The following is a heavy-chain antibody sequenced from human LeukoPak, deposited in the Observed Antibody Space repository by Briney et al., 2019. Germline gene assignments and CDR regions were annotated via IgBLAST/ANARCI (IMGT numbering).Heavy chain of an antibody. CDR2: ISGSGGST. Sequence: GGSLRLSCAASGFTFSSYGMSWVRQAPGKGLEWVSAISGSGGSTYYADSVKGRFTISRDNSKNTLYLQMNSLRAEDTAVYYCAKGSITMVRGPTPTGDYWGQGTLVTVSS. CDR1: GFTFSSYG. D-gene: IGHD3-10*01. J-gene: IGHJ4*02. CDR3: AKGSITMVRGPTPTGDY. V-gene: IGHV3-23*01.